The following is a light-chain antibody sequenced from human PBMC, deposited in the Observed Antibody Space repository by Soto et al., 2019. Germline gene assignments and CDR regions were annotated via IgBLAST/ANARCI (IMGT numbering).Light chain of an antibody. Sequence: ETVLTQSPATLSLSPGERATLSCRASESVSNSLAWYQHKPGQAPRLLIYNASNRATGIPARFSGSGSGTDFTLTISRLEPEDFAVYYCQQRSNWPAITFGQGTRLEIK. J-gene: IGKJ5*01. CDR3: QQRSNWPAIT. CDR2: NAS. CDR1: ESVSNS. V-gene: IGKV3-11*01.